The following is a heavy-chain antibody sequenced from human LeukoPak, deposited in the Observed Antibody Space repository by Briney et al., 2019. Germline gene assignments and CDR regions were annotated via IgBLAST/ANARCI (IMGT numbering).Heavy chain of an antibody. D-gene: IGHD3-22*01. CDR2: ISAYNGNT. J-gene: IGHJ4*02. CDR3: ARVPPVGYYYDSSGYYDY. Sequence: ASVKVSCKASGYTFTSFDFNWVRQATGQGLEWMGWISAYNGNTNYAQKLQGRVTMTTDTSTSTAYMELRSLRSDDTAVYYCARVPPVGYYYDSSGYYDYWGQGTLVTVSS. CDR1: GYTFTSFD. V-gene: IGHV1-18*01.